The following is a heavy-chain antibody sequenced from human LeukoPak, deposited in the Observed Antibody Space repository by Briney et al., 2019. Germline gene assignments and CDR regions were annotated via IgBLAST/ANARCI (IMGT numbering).Heavy chain of an antibody. CDR2: IRSKAYGGTT. Sequence: PGRSLRLSCTASGFTFGDYAMSWVRQAPGKGLEWVGFIRSKAYGGTTEYAASVKGRFTISRDDSKNTLYVQMNSLKTEDTAVYYCTLWSTFSYYYYGMDVWGQGTTVTVSS. CDR3: TLWSTFSYYYYGMDV. J-gene: IGHJ6*02. V-gene: IGHV3-49*04. CDR1: GFTFGDYA. D-gene: IGHD2-8*02.